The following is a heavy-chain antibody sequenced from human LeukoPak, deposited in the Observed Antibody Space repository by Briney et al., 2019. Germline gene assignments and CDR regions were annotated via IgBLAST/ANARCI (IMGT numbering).Heavy chain of an antibody. CDR2: INTDGYVT. Sequence: PGGSLRLSCEACGFTFATYWMHWVRQAAGKGLVWVARINTDGYVTTYADSVRGRFTVSRDNAENTLYLQMNDLRPEDTAVYYCIRETHVGLHLEYWGQGTLATVAS. D-gene: IGHD3-10*01. CDR3: IRETHVGLHLEY. CDR1: GFTFATYW. J-gene: IGHJ4*02. V-gene: IGHV3-74*03.